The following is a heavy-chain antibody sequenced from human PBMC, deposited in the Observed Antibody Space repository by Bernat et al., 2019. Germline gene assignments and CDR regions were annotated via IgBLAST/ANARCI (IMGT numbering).Heavy chain of an antibody. CDR2: ISGSGGST. V-gene: IGHV3-23*01. J-gene: IGHJ5*02. CDR1: GFTFSSYA. Sequence: EVQLLESGGGLVQPGGSLRLSCAASGFTFSSYAMSWVRQAPGKGLEWVSVISGSGGSTYYADSVKGRFPISRDNSKNTLYLQMNSLRAEDTAVYYCAKDRGYSYGYDWFDPWGQGTLVTVSS. CDR3: AKDRGYSYGYDWFDP. D-gene: IGHD5-18*01.